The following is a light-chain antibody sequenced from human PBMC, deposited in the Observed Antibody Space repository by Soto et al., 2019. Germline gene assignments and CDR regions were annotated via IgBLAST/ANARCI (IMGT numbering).Light chain of an antibody. J-gene: IGKJ1*01. CDR3: QQRSNWPPWT. V-gene: IGKV3-11*01. CDR2: DAS. Sequence: EIVLTQSPATLSLSPGERATFSCRASQSLSSSLAWYQQKLGQAPRLLIYDASTRATGIPARFSGSGSGTDFTLTISSLEPEDFAVYYCQQRSNWPPWTFGQGTKVEIK. CDR1: QSLSSS.